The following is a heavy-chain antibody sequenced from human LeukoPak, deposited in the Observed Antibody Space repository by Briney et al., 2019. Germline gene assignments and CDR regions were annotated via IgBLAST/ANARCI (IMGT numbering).Heavy chain of an antibody. CDR3: ARDIAAALDY. CDR2: IWYDGSNE. J-gene: IGHJ4*02. Sequence: GGSLRLSCAASGFTFSSYGMHWLRQAPGKGLEGVVVIWYDGSNEYYADSVKGGFTTSRDNSKNTLYLQMNSLRAEDTAVYYCARDIAAALDYWGQGTLVTVSS. V-gene: IGHV3-33*01. CDR1: GFTFSSYG. D-gene: IGHD6-13*01.